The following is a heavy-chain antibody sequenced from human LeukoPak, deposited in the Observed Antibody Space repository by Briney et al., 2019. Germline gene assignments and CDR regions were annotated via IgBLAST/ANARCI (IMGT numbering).Heavy chain of an antibody. CDR2: IYISGST. CDR1: GGSISSYY. Sequence: PSETLSLTCTVSGGSISSYYWSWIRQPAGKGLEWIGRIYISGSTNYNPSLKSRVTISVDTSKNQFSLKLSSVTAADTAVYYCARQRERRAWVDYWGQGTLVTVSS. V-gene: IGHV4-4*07. CDR3: ARQRERRAWVDY. J-gene: IGHJ4*02. D-gene: IGHD1-1*01.